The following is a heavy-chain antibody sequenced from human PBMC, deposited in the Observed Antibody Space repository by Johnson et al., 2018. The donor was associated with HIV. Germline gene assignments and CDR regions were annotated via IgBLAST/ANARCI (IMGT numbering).Heavy chain of an antibody. J-gene: IGHJ3*02. CDR2: INWNGGSK. D-gene: IGHD1-20*01. V-gene: IGHV3-20*04. CDR3: ATGWGNWNDEGPDAFDI. Sequence: VQLVESGGGVVRPGGSLRLSCAASGFSFDDYGMSWVRQAPGKGLEWVSGINWNGGSKGYADSVKGRFIISRDNAKNSLNLQMNSLRTEDTALYYCATGWGNWNDEGPDAFDIWGRGTTVTVSS. CDR1: GFSFDDYG.